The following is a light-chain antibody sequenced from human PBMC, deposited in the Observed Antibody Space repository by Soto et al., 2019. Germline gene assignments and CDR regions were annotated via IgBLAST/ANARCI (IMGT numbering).Light chain of an antibody. V-gene: IGKV1-27*01. CDR1: QVISNY. CDR3: QKYDNVPFT. Sequence: DIQMTQSPSSLSASVGDRVTITCRASQVISNYLAWYQQKPGKVPKLLIYGASTLQSGVPSRFSGSGFGTDFTLTISSLQPEDVATYYCQKYDNVPFTFGPGTKVDIK. CDR2: GAS. J-gene: IGKJ3*01.